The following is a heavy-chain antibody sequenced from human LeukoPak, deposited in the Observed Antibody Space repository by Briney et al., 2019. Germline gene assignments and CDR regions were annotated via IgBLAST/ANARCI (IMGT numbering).Heavy chain of an antibody. Sequence: WASVKVSCKASGYTFTSYYMHWVRQAPGQGLEWMGIINPSGGSTSYAQKFQGRVTMTRDTSTSTVYMELSSLRSEDTAVYYCARDLYYYDSSGYYPQKYYYYYYMDVWGKGTTVTISS. CDR3: ARDLYYYDSSGYYPQKYYYYYYMDV. CDR1: GYTFTSYY. CDR2: INPSGGST. J-gene: IGHJ6*03. D-gene: IGHD3-22*01. V-gene: IGHV1-46*01.